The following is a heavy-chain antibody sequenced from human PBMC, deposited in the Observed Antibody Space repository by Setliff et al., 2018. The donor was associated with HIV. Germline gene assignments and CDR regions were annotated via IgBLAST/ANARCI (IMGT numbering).Heavy chain of an antibody. CDR3: ATLSSNWHLDY. J-gene: IGHJ4*02. D-gene: IGHD6-13*01. CDR2: ISYDGSNQ. Sequence: GGSLRLSCAASGFTFRNYAMHWVRQAPGKGLEWVGAISYDGSNQYYADSVKGRFTISRDNSKNTVYLQMNSLRAEDTAVYYCATLSSNWHLDYWGQGTLVTVSS. CDR1: GFTFRNYA. V-gene: IGHV3-30*04.